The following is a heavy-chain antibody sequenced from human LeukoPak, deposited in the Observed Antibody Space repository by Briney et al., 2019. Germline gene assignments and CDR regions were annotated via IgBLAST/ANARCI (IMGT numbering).Heavy chain of an antibody. D-gene: IGHD5-12*01. J-gene: IGHJ4*02. CDR1: GYTFTSYD. CDR2: MNPNSGNT. Sequence: ASVNVSCKASGYTFTSYDINWVRQATGQGLEWMGWMNPNSGNTGYAQKFQGRVTMTRNTSISTAYMELSSLRSEDTAVYYCARGVGGYDFVDYWGQGTLVTVSS. V-gene: IGHV1-8*01. CDR3: ARGVGGYDFVDY.